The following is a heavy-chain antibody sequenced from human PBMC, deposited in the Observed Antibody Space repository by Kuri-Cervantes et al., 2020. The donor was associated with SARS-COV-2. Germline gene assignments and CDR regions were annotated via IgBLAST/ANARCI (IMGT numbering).Heavy chain of an antibody. J-gene: IGHJ4*02. Sequence: ETLSLTCAASGFTFSSYAMSWVRQAPGKGLEWVSAISGSGGSTYYADSVKGRFTISRDNSKNTLYLQMNSQRAEDTAVYYCAKDQWELLGGGYWGQGTLVTVSS. V-gene: IGHV3-23*01. CDR1: GFTFSSYA. D-gene: IGHD1-26*01. CDR3: AKDQWELLGGGY. CDR2: ISGSGGST.